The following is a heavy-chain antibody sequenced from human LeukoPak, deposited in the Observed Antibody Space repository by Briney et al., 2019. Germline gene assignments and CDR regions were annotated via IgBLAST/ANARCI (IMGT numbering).Heavy chain of an antibody. Sequence: SVKVSCKASGGTFSSYAISWVRQAPGQGLEWMGRIIPIFGTANYAQKFQGRVTITTDESTSTAYMELSSLRSEDTAVYYCARDSGIAARQKYFDYWGQGTLVTVSS. CDR2: IIPIFGTA. D-gene: IGHD6-6*01. CDR1: GGTFSSYA. CDR3: ARDSGIAARQKYFDY. V-gene: IGHV1-69*05. J-gene: IGHJ4*02.